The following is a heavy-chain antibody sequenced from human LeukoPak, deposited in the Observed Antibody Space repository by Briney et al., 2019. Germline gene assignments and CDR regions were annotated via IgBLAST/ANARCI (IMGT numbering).Heavy chain of an antibody. CDR1: GFTFSSYG. D-gene: IGHD2-2*01. Sequence: GMSLRLSCAASGFTFSSYGMHWVRQAPGKGLEWVAVIWYDGSNKYYADSVKGRFTISRDNSKNTLYLQMNSLRAEDTAVYYCAREIDCSSTSCYYYYGMDVWGQGTTVTVSS. J-gene: IGHJ6*02. CDR2: IWYDGSNK. CDR3: AREIDCSSTSCYYYYGMDV. V-gene: IGHV3-33*01.